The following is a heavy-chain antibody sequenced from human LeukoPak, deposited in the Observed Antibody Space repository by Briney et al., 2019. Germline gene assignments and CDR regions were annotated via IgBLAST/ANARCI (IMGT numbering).Heavy chain of an antibody. CDR1: GFTFSSYA. J-gene: IGHJ4*02. CDR3: AKGAGDSSAWYLLFDY. CDR2: ISGSGGST. D-gene: IGHD6-19*01. Sequence: GGSLRLSCAASGFTFSSYAMGWVRQAPGKGLEWVSVISGSGGSTYYADSVKGRFTISRDNSKNTLYLQMNSLRAEDTAVYYCAKGAGDSSAWYLLFDYWGQGTLVTVSS. V-gene: IGHV3-23*01.